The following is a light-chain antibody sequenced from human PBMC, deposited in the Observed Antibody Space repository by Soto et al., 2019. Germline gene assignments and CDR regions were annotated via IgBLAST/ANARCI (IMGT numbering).Light chain of an antibody. CDR3: QQYNIWPPNHT. CDR1: RGVSSN. CDR2: GAS. Sequence: EIVMTQSPATLSVSLGERATLSCRASRGVSSNLAWYQQTPGQAPRLLIYGASTRATGIPARFRCRGSGTEFTLTISSLQSEDVAVYYCQQYNIWPPNHTFGQGTKLEI. V-gene: IGKV3-15*01. J-gene: IGKJ2*01.